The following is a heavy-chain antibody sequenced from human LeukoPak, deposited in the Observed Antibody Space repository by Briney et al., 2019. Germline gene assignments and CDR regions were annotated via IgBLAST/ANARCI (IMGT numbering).Heavy chain of an antibody. CDR1: GGSFSAYY. V-gene: IGHV4-34*01. CDR3: ARRRRGAANDY. Sequence: MPSETLSLTCVVYGGSFSAYYWSWIRQPPGKGPEWIGEINNSGSTNYNPSLKSRVTISVDTSKNQFSLKLSSVTAADTAVYYCARRRRGAANDYWGQGTLVTVSS. J-gene: IGHJ4*02. D-gene: IGHD3-10*01. CDR2: INNSGST.